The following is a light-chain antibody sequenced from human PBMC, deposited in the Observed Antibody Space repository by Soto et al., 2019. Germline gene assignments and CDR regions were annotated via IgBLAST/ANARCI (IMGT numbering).Light chain of an antibody. V-gene: IGLV2-14*01. Sequence: QSALTQPASVSGSPGQSITISCTGTSSKVGGYNHVSWYQQHPGKAPKLMIYDVSNRPSGVSNRLSGSKSGNKASLTISGLQAEDEADYYYGSYTSSSSTYGFGTGTKRTVL. J-gene: IGLJ1*01. CDR1: SSKVGGYNH. CDR2: DVS. CDR3: GSYTSSSSTYG.